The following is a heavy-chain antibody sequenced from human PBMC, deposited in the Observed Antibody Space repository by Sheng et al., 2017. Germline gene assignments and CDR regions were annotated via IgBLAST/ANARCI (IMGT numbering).Heavy chain of an antibody. J-gene: IGHJ4*02. Sequence: QVQLVESGGGLVKPGGSLRLSCAASGFTLSDYYMSWIRQTPGKGLEWLSYISGSSSDTNYADSVKGRFTISRDNTKNSLYLQMNSLRAEDTALYYCARTARVFDYWGQGTLVTVSS. CDR2: ISGSSSDT. CDR1: GFTLSDYY. V-gene: IGHV3-11*05. CDR3: ARTARVFDY.